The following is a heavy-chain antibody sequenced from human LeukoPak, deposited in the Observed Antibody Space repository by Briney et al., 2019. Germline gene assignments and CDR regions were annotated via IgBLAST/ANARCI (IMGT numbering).Heavy chain of an antibody. V-gene: IGHV3-30*02. CDR3: AKDRGLAYKQLVRAPPAPLDY. CDR1: GFTFSSYG. Sequence: GGSLRLSCAASGFTFSSYGMHWVRQAPGKGLEWVAFIRYDGSNKYYADSVKGRFTISRDNSKNTLYLQMNSLRAEDTAVYYCAKDRGLAYKQLVRAPPAPLDYWGQGTLVTVSS. CDR2: IRYDGSNK. D-gene: IGHD6-6*01. J-gene: IGHJ4*02.